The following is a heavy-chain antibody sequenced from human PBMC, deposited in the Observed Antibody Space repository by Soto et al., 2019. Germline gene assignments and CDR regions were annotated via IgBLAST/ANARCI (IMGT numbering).Heavy chain of an antibody. Sequence: ASVKVSCKASGGTFSSYAISWVRQAPGQGLEWMGGIIPIFGTANYAQKFQGRVTITADESTSTAYMELSSLRSEDTAVYYCAWHRSYYYGMDVWGQGTTVTVSS. CDR3: AWHRSYYYGMDV. V-gene: IGHV1-69*13. CDR1: GGTFSSYA. J-gene: IGHJ6*02. CDR2: IIPIFGTA.